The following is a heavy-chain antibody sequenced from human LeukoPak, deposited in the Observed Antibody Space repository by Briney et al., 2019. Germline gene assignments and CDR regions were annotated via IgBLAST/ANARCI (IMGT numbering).Heavy chain of an antibody. D-gene: IGHD2-8*02. CDR1: GFTVSSNY. J-gene: IGHJ3*02. CDR2: IYSGGST. Sequence: GGSLRLSCAASGFTVSSNYMSWVRQAPGKGLEWVSIIYSGGSTYYADSVKGRFTISRDNSKNTLYLQMNSLRAEDTAVYYCARVFGYWAFDIWGQGTMVTVSS. V-gene: IGHV3-53*01. CDR3: ARVFGYWAFDI.